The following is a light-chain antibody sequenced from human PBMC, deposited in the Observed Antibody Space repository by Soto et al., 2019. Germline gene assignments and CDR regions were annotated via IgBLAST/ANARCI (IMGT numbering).Light chain of an antibody. CDR2: EVY. CDR3: SSYTTSTSFIL. V-gene: IGLV2-8*01. J-gene: IGLJ2*01. Sequence: QSALTQPPSASGSPGQSVTISCTGTFNDVGGYNYVSWYQQHPGKAPKVIIYEVYKRPSGVPDRFSGSKSGKTASLTVSGLQADDEADYYCSSYTTSTSFILFGGGTKVTVL. CDR1: FNDVGGYNY.